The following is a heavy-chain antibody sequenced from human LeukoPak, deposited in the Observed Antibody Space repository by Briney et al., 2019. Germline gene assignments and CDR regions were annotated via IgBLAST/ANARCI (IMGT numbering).Heavy chain of an antibody. V-gene: IGHV3-30*04. D-gene: IGHD2/OR15-2a*01. CDR2: IAYDASNR. CDR1: GFTFSSFP. J-gene: IGHJ4*02. CDR3: ARDPQIGPGDYFDY. Sequence: QPGGSLGLSCAASGFTFSSFPMHWVRQAPGKGLEWVAVIAYDASNRIYADSVKGRFTISRDDSKNTLYLQMNSLRPDDTALYYCARDPQIGPGDYFDYWGQGTLVTVSS.